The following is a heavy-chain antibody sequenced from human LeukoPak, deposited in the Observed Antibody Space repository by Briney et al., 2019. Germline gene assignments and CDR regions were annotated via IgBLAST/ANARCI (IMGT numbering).Heavy chain of an antibody. J-gene: IGHJ5*02. CDR1: GGSISSSSYY. CDR3: ARGPWFDP. CDR2: IYYSGST. V-gene: IGHV4-39*07. Sequence: SETLSLTCTVSGGSISSSSYYWGWIRHPPGKGLEWIGSIYYSGSTYYNPSLKSRVTISVDTSKNQFSLKLSSVTAADTAVYYCARGPWFDPWGQGTLVTVSS.